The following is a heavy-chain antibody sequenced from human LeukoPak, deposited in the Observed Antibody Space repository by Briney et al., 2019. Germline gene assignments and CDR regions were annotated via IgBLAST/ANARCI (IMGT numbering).Heavy chain of an antibody. CDR3: ATLYDILTGYSP. D-gene: IGHD3-9*01. J-gene: IGHJ5*02. V-gene: IGHV1-2*02. Sequence: ASVKVSCKASGYTFTGYYKHWVRQAPGQGLEWMGWINPNSGGTNYAQKFQGRVTMTRDTSISTAYMELSRLRSDDTAVYYCATLYDILTGYSPWGQGTLVTVSS. CDR2: INPNSGGT. CDR1: GYTFTGYY.